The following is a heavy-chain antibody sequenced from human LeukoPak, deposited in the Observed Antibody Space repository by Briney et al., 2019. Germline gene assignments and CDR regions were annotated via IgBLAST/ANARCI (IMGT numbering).Heavy chain of an antibody. D-gene: IGHD1-26*01. CDR2: IYPGDSDT. CDR3: ARGRQYSGSYWHAFDI. Sequence: GESLKISCKGSGYSFTSYWIGWVRQMPGKGLEWMGIIYPGDSDTRYSPSFQGQVTISADKSISTAYLQWSSLKASDTAMYYCARGRQYSGSYWHAFDIWGQGTMVTVSS. J-gene: IGHJ3*02. CDR1: GYSFTSYW. V-gene: IGHV5-51*01.